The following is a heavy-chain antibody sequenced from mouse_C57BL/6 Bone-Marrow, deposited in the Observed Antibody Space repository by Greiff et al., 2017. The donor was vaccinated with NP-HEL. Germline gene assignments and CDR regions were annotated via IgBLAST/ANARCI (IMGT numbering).Heavy chain of an antibody. CDR3: ATSGDFDY. Sequence: QVQLQQSGAELARPGASVKLSCKASGYTFTSYGISWVKQRPGQGLEWIGEIYPRSGNTYYNEKFKGKATLTADKSSSTAYMELRSVTSEDSAVYFGATSGDFDYWGQGTTVTVSS. D-gene: IGHD6-1*01. CDR2: IYPRSGNT. CDR1: GYTFTSYG. V-gene: IGHV1-81*01. J-gene: IGHJ2*01.